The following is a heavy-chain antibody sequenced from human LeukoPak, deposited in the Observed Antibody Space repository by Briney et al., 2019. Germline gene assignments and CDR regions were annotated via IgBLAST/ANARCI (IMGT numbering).Heavy chain of an antibody. CDR2: INAGNGDT. CDR1: GCTFTNYA. D-gene: IGHD2-2*01. V-gene: IGHV1-3*01. CDR3: ARGYCSSTSCQYYFDN. J-gene: IGHJ4*02. Sequence: ASVKVSCKASGCTFTNYAIHWVRQAPGQRLEWMGWINAGNGDTKYSQKFQGRVTITRDTSASTAYMELSSLRSEDTAVYSCARGYCSSTSCQYYFDNWGQGTPVTVSS.